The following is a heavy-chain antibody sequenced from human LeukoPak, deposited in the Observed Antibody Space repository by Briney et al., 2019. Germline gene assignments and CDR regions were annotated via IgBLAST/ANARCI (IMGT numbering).Heavy chain of an antibody. Sequence: GGSLRLSCAASGFTFSSYAMHWVRQAPGKGLEWVAIIRFDGSKIYYADSVKGRFTISRDNSKNTVYLQMNSLRAEDTAVYYCARGEVPSTSWYTIDYWGQGTLVTVSS. CDR1: GFTFSSYA. D-gene: IGHD6-13*01. CDR3: ARGEVPSTSWYTIDY. V-gene: IGHV3-30*04. CDR2: IRFDGSKI. J-gene: IGHJ4*02.